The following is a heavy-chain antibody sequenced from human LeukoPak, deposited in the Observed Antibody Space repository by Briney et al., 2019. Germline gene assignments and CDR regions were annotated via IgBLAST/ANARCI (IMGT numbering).Heavy chain of an antibody. V-gene: IGHV4-39*01. CDR1: GGSISNSIYY. D-gene: IGHD3-22*01. Sequence: SETLSLTCTVSGGSISNSIYYWGWIRQPPGKGLEWIGSIYYSGSTYYNPSLKSRVTISVDTSKNQFSLQLSSVTAADTAVYYCARHYYDSSGYYPDYWGQGTLVTVSS. J-gene: IGHJ4*02. CDR2: IYYSGST. CDR3: ARHYYDSSGYYPDY.